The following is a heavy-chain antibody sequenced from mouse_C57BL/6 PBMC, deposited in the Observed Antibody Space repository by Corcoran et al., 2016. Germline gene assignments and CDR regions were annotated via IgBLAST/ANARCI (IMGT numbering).Heavy chain of an antibody. J-gene: IGHJ4*01. CDR2: IYPGSGNT. Sequence: QVQLKQSGAELVRPGASVKLSCKASGYTFTDYYINWVKQRPGQGLEWIARIYPGSGNTYYNEKFKGKATLTAEKSSSTAYMQLSSLTSEDSAVYFCARSFTTVVPYYAMDYWGQGTSVTVSS. CDR1: GYTFTDYY. CDR3: ARSFTTVVPYYAMDY. D-gene: IGHD1-1*01. V-gene: IGHV1-76*01.